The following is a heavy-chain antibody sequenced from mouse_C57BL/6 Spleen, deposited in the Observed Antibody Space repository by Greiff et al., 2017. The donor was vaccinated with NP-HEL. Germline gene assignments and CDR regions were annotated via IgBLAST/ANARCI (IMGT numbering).Heavy chain of an antibody. CDR3: APTGYYYAMDY. CDR1: GYTFTDYY. J-gene: IGHJ4*01. V-gene: IGHV1-26*01. CDR2: INPNNGGT. Sequence: EVQLQQSGPELVKPGASVKISCKASGYTFTDYYMNWVKQSHGKSLEWIGDINPNNGGTSYNQKFKGKATLTVDKSSSTAYMELRSLTSEDSAVYYCAPTGYYYAMDYWGQGTSVTVSS.